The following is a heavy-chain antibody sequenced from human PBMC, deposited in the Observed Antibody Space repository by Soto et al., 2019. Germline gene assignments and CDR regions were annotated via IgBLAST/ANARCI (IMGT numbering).Heavy chain of an antibody. CDR2: ISGSGDST. Sequence: EVQLLESGGGLVQPGGSLRLSCAASGFTFSSYAMRWVRQAPVKGLEWVSAISGSGDSTYYADSVKGRFTISRDNSKNTLYLQMNSLRAGDKAVYYCARRGSGSYCDYWGQGTLVTVSS. CDR3: ARRGSGSYCDY. V-gene: IGHV3-23*01. J-gene: IGHJ4*02. CDR1: GFTFSSYA. D-gene: IGHD1-26*01.